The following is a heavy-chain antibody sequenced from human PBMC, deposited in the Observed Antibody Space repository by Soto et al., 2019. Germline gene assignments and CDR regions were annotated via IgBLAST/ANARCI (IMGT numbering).Heavy chain of an antibody. J-gene: IGHJ4*02. CDR1: GSTFSSYG. V-gene: IGHV3-21*01. CDR2: ITNSGNYI. Sequence: EVPVVESGGGLVKPGGSLRLSCTASGSTFSSYGMNWVRQAPGKGLELVSSITNSGNYIYYADSVQGRFTISRDNARHSLYLQMNSLRAEDTAVYFCARDESAGSSIRYWGQGSLVTVSS. D-gene: IGHD2-2*01. CDR3: ARDESAGSSIRY.